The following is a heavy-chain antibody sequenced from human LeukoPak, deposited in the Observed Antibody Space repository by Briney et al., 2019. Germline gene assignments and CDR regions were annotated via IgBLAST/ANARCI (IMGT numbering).Heavy chain of an antibody. Sequence: SETLSLTCAVYGGSFSDYYWSWIRQPPGKGLEWIGYINYSGSTNYNPSLKSRVTISVDTSENQFSLRLTSVTAADTAVYYCARDQSGGIYRYTFDIWGQGTKVTVSS. J-gene: IGHJ3*02. D-gene: IGHD2-15*01. V-gene: IGHV4-59*01. CDR2: INYSGST. CDR3: ARDQSGGIYRYTFDI. CDR1: GGSFSDYY.